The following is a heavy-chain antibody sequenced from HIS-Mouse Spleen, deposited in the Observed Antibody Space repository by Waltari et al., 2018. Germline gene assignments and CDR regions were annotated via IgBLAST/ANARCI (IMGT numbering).Heavy chain of an antibody. CDR3: ARDLELDAFDI. CDR2: INSDGSST. V-gene: IGHV3-74*01. D-gene: IGHD1-1*01. J-gene: IGHJ3*02. Sequence: EVQLVESGGGLVQPVGCLRLSCAASGFTFSSYWMHWVRQAPGKGLVWVSRINSDGSSTSYADSVKGRFTISRDNAKNTLYLQMNSLRAEDTAVYYCARDLELDAFDIWGQGTMVTVSS. CDR1: GFTFSSYW.